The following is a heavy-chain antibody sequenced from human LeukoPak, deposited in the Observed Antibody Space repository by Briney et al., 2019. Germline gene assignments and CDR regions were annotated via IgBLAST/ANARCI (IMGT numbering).Heavy chain of an antibody. V-gene: IGHV3-7*01. CDR2: IKQDGSEK. Sequence: PGGSLRLSCAASGFTFSSYAMHWVRRAPGKGLEWVANIKQDGSEKYYVDSVKGRFTISRDNAKNSLYLQMNSLRAEDTAVYYCARDPTFYGSGSLRGNWFDPWGQGTLVTVSS. CDR1: GFTFSSYA. J-gene: IGHJ5*02. D-gene: IGHD3-10*01. CDR3: ARDPTFYGSGSLRGNWFDP.